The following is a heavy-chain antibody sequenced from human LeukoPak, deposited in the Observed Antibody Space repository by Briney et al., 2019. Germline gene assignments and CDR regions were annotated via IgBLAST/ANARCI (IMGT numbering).Heavy chain of an antibody. CDR3: ARAWGTAMEY. CDR1: VGTFSSYA. CDR2: IIPIFGTA. Sequence: SVKVASKASVGTFSSYAISWVGQARGRGREWMGGIIPIFGTANYAQKFQGRVTITADESTSTAYKELSSLRSEDTAVYYCARAWGTAMEYWGQGTLVTVSS. J-gene: IGHJ4*02. D-gene: IGHD5-18*01. V-gene: IGHV1-69*13.